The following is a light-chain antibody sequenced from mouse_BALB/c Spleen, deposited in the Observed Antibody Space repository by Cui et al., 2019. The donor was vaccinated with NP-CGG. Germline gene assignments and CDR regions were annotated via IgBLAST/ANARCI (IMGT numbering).Light chain of an antibody. CDR1: TGAVTSNNY. CDR3: ALWYSNHWV. CDR2: GTN. Sequence: VVTQESALTTSPGETVTLTCRSSTGAVTSNNYANWVQEKPDHLFTGLIGGTNNRAPGVPARFSGSLIVDKAVLTITGAQTEDEAIYFCALWYSNHWVFGGGTKLTVL. J-gene: IGLJ1*01. V-gene: IGLV1*01.